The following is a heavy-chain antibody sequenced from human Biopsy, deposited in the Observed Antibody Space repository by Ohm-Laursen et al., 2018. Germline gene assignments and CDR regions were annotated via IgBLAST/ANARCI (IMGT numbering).Heavy chain of an antibody. CDR3: ARVRGGFLEWFDY. D-gene: IGHD3-3*01. Sequence: SDTLSLTCTVSGESMGTYYWSWIRQPPGKVMEWIASIYYSGATHKNPSLKSRVIISVDTSQGLLSLDLSSVTAADTAVYYCARVRGGFLEWFDYWGQGTLVTVSS. CDR2: IYYSGAT. CDR1: GESMGTYY. V-gene: IGHV4-59*07. J-gene: IGHJ5*01.